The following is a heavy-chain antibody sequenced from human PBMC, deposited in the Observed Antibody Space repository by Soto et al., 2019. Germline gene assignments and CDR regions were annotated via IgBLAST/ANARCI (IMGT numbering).Heavy chain of an antibody. V-gene: IGHV3-23*01. J-gene: IGHJ4*02. CDR1: GLSVSDNY. CDR3: ATEGAKTTWNFDY. CDR2: VSPHGANT. D-gene: IGHD1-1*01. Sequence: PGGSLRLSCGASGLSVSDNYMGWVRQAPGRGLEWVAGVSPHGANTYYADSVRGRFIISRNDSRNTVSLDMNSLRGDDSAVYYCATEGAKTTWNFDYWGQGTVVTVSS.